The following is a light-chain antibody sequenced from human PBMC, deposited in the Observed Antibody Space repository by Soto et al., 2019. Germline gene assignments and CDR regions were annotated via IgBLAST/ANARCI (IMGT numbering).Light chain of an antibody. J-gene: IGKJ2*01. CDR1: QSVSSSY. CDR3: QQYDSSLYT. CDR2: GAS. Sequence: EIVLTQSPGTLSLSPGERATLSCRASQSVSSSYLAWYQQKPGQAPRLLIYGASNRASGIPDRFSGSGSGTDFTLTISRLEPEDFAVYYCQQYDSSLYTFGQGTKLEIK. V-gene: IGKV3-20*01.